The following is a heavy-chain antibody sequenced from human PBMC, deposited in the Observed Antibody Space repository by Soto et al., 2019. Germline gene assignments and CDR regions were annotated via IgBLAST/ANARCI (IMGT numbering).Heavy chain of an antibody. V-gene: IGHV1-18*04. CDR2: ISVNNGKT. Sequence: QVQLVQSGVEVKKPGASVNVSCKASGYTFTGYGISWVRQAPGQGLEWMGWISVNNGKTNYAQKFQGRVTMTTDTSTSTAYMELRRLRSDDTAVYYCVKVAREPWLVTEDYWGQGTLVSVSS. D-gene: IGHD6-19*01. J-gene: IGHJ4*02. CDR3: VKVAREPWLVTEDY. CDR1: GYTFTGYG.